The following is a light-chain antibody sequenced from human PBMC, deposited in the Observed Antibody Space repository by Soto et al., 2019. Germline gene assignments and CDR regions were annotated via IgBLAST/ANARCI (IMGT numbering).Light chain of an antibody. J-gene: IGKJ1*01. CDR3: HQYADSPRT. CDR1: QSVGRNF. V-gene: IGKV3-20*01. Sequence: EIVLTQSPDTLSLSPGERATLSCRASQSVGRNFIAWYQQKPGQSPRFVMYDASTRATDIPDRFSGSGSGTYFTLTISRLEPEDSAVYYCHQYADSPRTFGQGTKGEIK. CDR2: DAS.